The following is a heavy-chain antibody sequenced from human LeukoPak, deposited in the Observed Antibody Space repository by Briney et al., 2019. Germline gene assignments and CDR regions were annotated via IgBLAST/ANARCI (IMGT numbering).Heavy chain of an antibody. CDR2: ILPYFGMA. D-gene: IGHD2-2*01. V-gene: IGHV1-69*04. CDR1: GGTFSSYA. J-gene: IGHJ3*02. Sequence: ASVKVSCKASGGTFSSYAISWVRQAAGQRLEWMGRILPYFGMANYAQKFQGRVTITADKSTSTAYMELSSLRSEDTAVYYCASFDIVVVPAAISAFDSWGQGTMVTVSS. CDR3: ASFDIVVVPAAISAFDS.